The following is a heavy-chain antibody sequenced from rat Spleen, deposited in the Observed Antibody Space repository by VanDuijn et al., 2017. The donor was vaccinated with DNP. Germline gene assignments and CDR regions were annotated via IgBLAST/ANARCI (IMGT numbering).Heavy chain of an antibody. D-gene: IGHD1-4*01. CDR2: LSYNGGST. Sequence: EVQLVESGGGLVQPGRSLKLSCAASGFTFSNYYMAWVRQAPTKGLEWVATLSYNGGSTYYRDSVKGRFIISRNNARSTLYLQMDSLRSDDTATYYCAGRPPPTRGPFDYWGQGIMVTVSS. CDR3: AGRPPPTRGPFDY. CDR1: GFTFSNYY. J-gene: IGHJ2*01. V-gene: IGHV5-7*01.